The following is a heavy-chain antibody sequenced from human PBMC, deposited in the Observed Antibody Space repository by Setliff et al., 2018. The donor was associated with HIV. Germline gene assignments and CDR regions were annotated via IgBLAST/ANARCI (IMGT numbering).Heavy chain of an antibody. D-gene: IGHD6-13*01. CDR3: ARPRLYSNALEY. J-gene: IGHJ4*02. CDR1: GFTVSTYY. Sequence: PGGSLRLSCAASGFTVSTYYMSWVRQAPGKGLEWVSTIYSDGSTYHADSVNGRFTLSRDISENALYLQMNSLRPEDTAVYYCARPRLYSNALEYRGQGTLVTVSS. CDR2: IYSDGST. V-gene: IGHV3-66*02.